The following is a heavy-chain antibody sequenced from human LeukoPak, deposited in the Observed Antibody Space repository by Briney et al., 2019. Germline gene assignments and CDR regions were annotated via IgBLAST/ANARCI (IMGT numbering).Heavy chain of an antibody. J-gene: IGHJ1*01. D-gene: IGHD3-22*01. Sequence: SETLSLTCTISGDSISSSSYYWGWIRQPPGKGLEWIGDIYYRGSTYYSPSLKSRVSISIDTSNNQFSLTSNSVTAADTALYFCARRRYYDSTGYLDWGQGTLVTVSS. CDR3: ARRRYYDSTGYLD. V-gene: IGHV4-39*01. CDR1: GDSISSSSYY. CDR2: IYYRGST.